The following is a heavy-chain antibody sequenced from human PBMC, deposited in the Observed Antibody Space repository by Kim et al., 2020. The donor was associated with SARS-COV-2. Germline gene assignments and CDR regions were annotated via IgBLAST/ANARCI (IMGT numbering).Heavy chain of an antibody. D-gene: IGHD3-9*01. V-gene: IGHV1-69*13. CDR2: IIPIFGTA. CDR3: ASRYDILTGYYLGHPQLYYYYGMDV. Sequence: SVKVSCKASGGTFSSYAISWVRQAPGQGLEWMGGIIPIFGTANYAQKFQGRVTITADESTSTAYMELSSLRSEDTAVYYCASRYDILTGYYLGHPQLYYYYGMDVWGQGTTVTVSS. J-gene: IGHJ6*02. CDR1: GGTFSSYA.